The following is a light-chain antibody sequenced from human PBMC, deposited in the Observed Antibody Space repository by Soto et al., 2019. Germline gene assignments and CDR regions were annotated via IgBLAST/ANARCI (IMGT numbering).Light chain of an antibody. CDR2: GAS. Sequence: EIVRTQSPATLSVSPGERGALSCRSSQSFINNLSLYQQQTGQAPRILIYGASTRATGIPARFSGSGSGTEFTLTISRLEPEDFAVYYCQQRSNWPLTFGGGTKVDIK. V-gene: IGKV3-15*01. J-gene: IGKJ4*01. CDR1: QSFINN. CDR3: QQRSNWPLT.